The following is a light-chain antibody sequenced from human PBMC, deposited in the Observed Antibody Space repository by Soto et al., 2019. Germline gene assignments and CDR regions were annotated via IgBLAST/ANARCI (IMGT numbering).Light chain of an antibody. J-gene: IGKJ4*01. CDR1: QSVSSSY. CDR2: GAS. V-gene: IGKV3-20*01. Sequence: EIVLTQSPGTLFLSTGERATLSFRASQSVSSSYLAWYQQKNGQAPRILIYGASSRATGIPDRFSGSGSGTDFTLTISRLEPEDFEVYYCQQYGSSPLTFGGGTKVDIK. CDR3: QQYGSSPLT.